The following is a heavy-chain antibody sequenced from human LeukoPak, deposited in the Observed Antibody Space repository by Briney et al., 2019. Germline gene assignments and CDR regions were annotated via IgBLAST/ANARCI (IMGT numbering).Heavy chain of an antibody. CDR1: GGSISSYY. Sequence: PSETLSLTCTVSGGSISSYYWNWIRQPPGKGLEWIGYIYYSGSTSYNPSLKSRVTISVDTSKNQFSLKLSSVTAADTAVYYCARESPYYDSSGYDHWGQGTLVTVSS. J-gene: IGHJ4*02. D-gene: IGHD3-22*01. CDR3: ARESPYYDSSGYDH. V-gene: IGHV4-59*01. CDR2: IYYSGST.